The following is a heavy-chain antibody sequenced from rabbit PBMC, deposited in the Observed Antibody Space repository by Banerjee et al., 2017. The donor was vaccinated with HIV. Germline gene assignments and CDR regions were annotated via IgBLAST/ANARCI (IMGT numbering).Heavy chain of an antibody. CDR2: INTGSGST. D-gene: IGHD1-1*01. Sequence: QEQLVESGGGLVQPEGSLTLTCKASGFDLSSYCYMCWVRQAPGKGLEWIGCINTGSGSTWYASWAKGRFTISKTSSTTVTLQMTSLTAADTATYFCARGADITYFNLWGPGTLVTVS. CDR1: GFDLSSYCY. J-gene: IGHJ4*01. V-gene: IGHV1S45*01. CDR3: ARGADITYFNL.